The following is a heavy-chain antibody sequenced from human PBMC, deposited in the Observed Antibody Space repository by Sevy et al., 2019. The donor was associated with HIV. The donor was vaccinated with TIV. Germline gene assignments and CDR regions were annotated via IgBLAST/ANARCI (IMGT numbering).Heavy chain of an antibody. CDR1: GFTFSSYS. J-gene: IGHJ5*02. Sequence: GGSLRLSCAASGFTFSSYSMNWVRQAPGKGLEWVSSISSSSSSIYYADSVKGRFTISRDNAKNSLYLQMDSLTAEDMAVYYCARGFCVSSNSSGSAWGQGTLVTVSS. D-gene: IGHD3-3*01. V-gene: IGHV3-48*01. CDR3: ARGFCVSSNSSGSA. CDR2: ISSSSSSI.